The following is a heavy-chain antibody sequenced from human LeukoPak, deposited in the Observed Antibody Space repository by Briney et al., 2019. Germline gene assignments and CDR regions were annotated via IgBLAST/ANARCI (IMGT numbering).Heavy chain of an antibody. CDR1: GGSISTSNW. Sequence: SGTLSLTCAVSGGSISTSNWWSWVRQPPGKGLEWIGEIYHSGSTNYNPSLKSRVTISVDKSKNQFSLKLSSVTAADTAVYYCSSYPHSDFLTGYFEGFDPWGQGTLVTVSS. CDR2: IYHSGST. D-gene: IGHD3-9*01. V-gene: IGHV4-4*02. CDR3: SSYPHSDFLTGYFEGFDP. J-gene: IGHJ5*02.